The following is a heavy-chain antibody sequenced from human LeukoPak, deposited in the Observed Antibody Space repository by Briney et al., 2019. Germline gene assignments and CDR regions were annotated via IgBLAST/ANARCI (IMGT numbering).Heavy chain of an antibody. CDR2: INPNSGGT. Sequence: ASVKVSCKASGYTFTGYYMHWVRQAPGQGLEWMGWINPNSGGTIYARKFQGRVTMTRDTSISTVYMELSRLRSDDTAVYYCAREFDSRNSAFDIWGQGTMVTVSS. D-gene: IGHD3-22*01. CDR3: AREFDSRNSAFDI. CDR1: GYTFTGYY. J-gene: IGHJ3*02. V-gene: IGHV1-2*02.